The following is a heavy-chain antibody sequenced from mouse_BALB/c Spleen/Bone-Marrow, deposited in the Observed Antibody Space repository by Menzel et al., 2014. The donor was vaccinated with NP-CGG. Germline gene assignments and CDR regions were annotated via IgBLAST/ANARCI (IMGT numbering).Heavy chain of an antibody. CDR2: IAPGNGNT. D-gene: IGHD1-3*01. Sequence: EVHLVESGAELVKPGASVKLSCTASGFNIKDAYMHWMKQRPEQGLEWIGRIAPGNGNTQYDPKFQGKATITADTSSNTAYLHLISLTSEDTAVYYCVRSPGEVNYRGQGTLVTVSA. J-gene: IGHJ3*01. V-gene: IGHV14-3*02. CDR1: GFNIKDAY. CDR3: VRSPGEVNY.